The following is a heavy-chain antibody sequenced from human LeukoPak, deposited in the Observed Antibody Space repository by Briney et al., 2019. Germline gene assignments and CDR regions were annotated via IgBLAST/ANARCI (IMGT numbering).Heavy chain of an antibody. J-gene: IGHJ6*02. Sequence: GGSLRLSCAASGFSFTTYSINWVRQAPGKGLEWVSYISSSSTTIYYADSVKGRFTISRDNAKNSVSLQINSLRAEDTAVYYCARDRVGGRYHYGMDVWAKGPRSPSL. CDR1: GFSFTTYS. D-gene: IGHD3-16*02. CDR2: ISSSSTTI. V-gene: IGHV3-48*04. CDR3: ARDRVGGRYHYGMDV.